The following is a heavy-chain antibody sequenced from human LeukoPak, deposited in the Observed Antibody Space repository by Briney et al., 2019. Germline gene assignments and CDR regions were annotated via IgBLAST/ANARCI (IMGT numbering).Heavy chain of an antibody. CDR3: ARGLVGIAGDY. V-gene: IGHV3-66*01. CDR2: IYSGGST. Sequence: GGSLRLSCAVSGFTVSSNYMSWVRQAPGKGLEWVSVIYSGGSTYYADSVKGRFTISRDNSKNTLYLQMNSPRAEDTAVYYCARGLVGIAGDYWGQGTLVTVSS. D-gene: IGHD6-13*01. J-gene: IGHJ4*02. CDR1: GFTVSSNY.